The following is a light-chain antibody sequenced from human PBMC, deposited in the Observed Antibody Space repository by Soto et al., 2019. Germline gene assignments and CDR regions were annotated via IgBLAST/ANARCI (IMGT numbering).Light chain of an antibody. CDR3: QQYYTYYT. J-gene: IGKJ2*01. CDR2: DVS. Sequence: IKMTQSASTLSASVGERVTITFQASQSVSNGLDWYQQNPGKAPTLLISDVSRLETGVPSRFCGSGSGTEFTLTINSLQPEDFATYFCQQYYTYYTFGQGTKVDNK. V-gene: IGKV1-5*01. CDR1: QSVSNG.